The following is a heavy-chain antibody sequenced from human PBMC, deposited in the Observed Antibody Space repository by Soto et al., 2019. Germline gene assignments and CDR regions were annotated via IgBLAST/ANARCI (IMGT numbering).Heavy chain of an antibody. J-gene: IGHJ6*03. CDR3: AKEGTAMADYYYYYMDV. Sequence: GGSLRLSCAASGFTFSSYGMHWVRQAPGKGLEWVAVISYDGSNKYYADSVKGRFTISRDNSKNTLYLQMNSLRAEDTAVYYCAKEGTAMADYYYYYMDVWGKGTTVTVSS. V-gene: IGHV3-30*18. CDR1: GFTFSSYG. D-gene: IGHD5-18*01. CDR2: ISYDGSNK.